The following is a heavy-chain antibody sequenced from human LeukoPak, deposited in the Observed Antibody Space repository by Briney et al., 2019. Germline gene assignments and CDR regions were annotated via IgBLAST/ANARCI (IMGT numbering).Heavy chain of an antibody. J-gene: IGHJ4*02. CDR2: IFSGGNS. Sequence: GGSLRLSCAASGFTVSSNYMSWVRQAPGKGLEWVSIIFSGGNSYYADSVKGRFTISRDNSKNTLLLQMNSLRAEDTAVYYCARDHDWSFDYWGQGTLVTVSS. V-gene: IGHV3-66*01. CDR3: ARDHDWSFDY. CDR1: GFTVSSNY. D-gene: IGHD1-1*01.